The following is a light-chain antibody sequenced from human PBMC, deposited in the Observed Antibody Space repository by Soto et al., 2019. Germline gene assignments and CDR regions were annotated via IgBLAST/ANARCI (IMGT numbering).Light chain of an antibody. Sequence: DIQMTQSPSTLSASVGDRVTVTWRASQSINTWLAWYQQKQGKAPKLLIYDASSLPSGVPSRFTGRGSGTEFTLPISSLQPDDFATYYCQQYDTYSRTFGQGTKVDIK. CDR2: DAS. J-gene: IGKJ1*01. CDR1: QSINTW. V-gene: IGKV1-5*01. CDR3: QQYDTYSRT.